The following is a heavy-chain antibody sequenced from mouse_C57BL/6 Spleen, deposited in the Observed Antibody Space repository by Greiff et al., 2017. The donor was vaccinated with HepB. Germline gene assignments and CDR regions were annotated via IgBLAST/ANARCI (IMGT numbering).Heavy chain of an antibody. Sequence: DVQLVESGGDLVKPGGSLKLSCAASGFTFSSYGMSWVRQTPDKRLEWVATISSGGSYTYYPDSVKGRFTISRDNAKNTLYLQMSSLKSEDTAMYYCAREGLGPYFDYWGQGTTLTVSS. D-gene: IGHD3-3*01. CDR2: ISSGGSYT. CDR3: AREGLGPYFDY. J-gene: IGHJ2*01. V-gene: IGHV5-6*01. CDR1: GFTFSSYG.